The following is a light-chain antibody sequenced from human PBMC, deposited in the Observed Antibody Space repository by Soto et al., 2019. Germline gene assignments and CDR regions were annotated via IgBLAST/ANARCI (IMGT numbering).Light chain of an antibody. CDR3: QQYKNWPL. V-gene: IGKV3-15*01. Sequence: MTQSPSTLSASVGDRVTITCRASQSISSWLAWYQQKPGQPPRLLIYGASTRATGIPARFSGSGFGTEFTLTISSLQSEDFAVYYCQQYKNWPLFGQGTRLENK. J-gene: IGKJ5*01. CDR2: GAS. CDR1: QSISSW.